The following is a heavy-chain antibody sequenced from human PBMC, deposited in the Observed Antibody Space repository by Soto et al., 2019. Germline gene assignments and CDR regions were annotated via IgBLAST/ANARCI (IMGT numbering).Heavy chain of an antibody. CDR1: GESFIGYY. CDR2: INHRGST. Sequence: QVHLQQWCAGLLKPSETLSLTCAVYGESFIGYYWTWIRQPPGKGLEWIGEINHRGSTNYNPSLKSRVCRSIDTSKNQFSLKLTSVTAADTSVYYCARTDIVTTNGFVPWGQGTLVTVSS. J-gene: IGHJ5*02. CDR3: ARTDIVTTNGFVP. D-gene: IGHD5-12*01. V-gene: IGHV4-34*02.